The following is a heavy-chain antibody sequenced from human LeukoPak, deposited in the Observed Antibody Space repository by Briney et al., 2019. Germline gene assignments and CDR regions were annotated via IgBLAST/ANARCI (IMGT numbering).Heavy chain of an antibody. CDR2: ISGSGTT. CDR3: AKDPMVRGSTYDY. Sequence: GASLRLSCVASGFTFSKYAMTWVRQAPGKGLEWVSSISGSGTTYYAESVRGRFTVSRDNSKNTLYPQVNSLRAEDTAVYYCAKDPMVRGSTYDYWGQGTLVTVSS. J-gene: IGHJ4*02. CDR1: GFTFSKYA. V-gene: IGHV3-23*01. D-gene: IGHD3-10*01.